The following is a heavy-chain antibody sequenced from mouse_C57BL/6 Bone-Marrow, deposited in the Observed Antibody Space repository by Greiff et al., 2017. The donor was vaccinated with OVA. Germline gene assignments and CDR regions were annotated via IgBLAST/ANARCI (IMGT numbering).Heavy chain of an antibody. J-gene: IGHJ1*03. CDR1: GFTFSDFY. CDR2: SRNKANDYTT. CDR3: ARDNWDWCCDV. D-gene: IGHD4-1*01. Sequence: EVKLVESGGGLVQSGRSLRLSCATSGFTFSDFYMEWVRQAPGKGLEWIAASRNKANDYTTEYSASVKGRFIVSRDTSQSILYLQMNALRAEDTAIYYCARDNWDWCCDVGGTGTTVTVSS. V-gene: IGHV7-1*01.